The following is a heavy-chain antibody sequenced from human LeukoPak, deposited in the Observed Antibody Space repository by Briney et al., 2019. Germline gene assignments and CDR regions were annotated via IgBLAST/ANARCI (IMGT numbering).Heavy chain of an antibody. CDR2: ISHSGST. J-gene: IGHJ4*02. CDR3: ARGFDGCFWF. Sequence: SETLSLTRAVYGGSFSGYFWSWIRQPPGKGLEWIGEISHSGSTKYNPSLKSRVTISVDTSKNQFSLNLGSVTAADTAVYYCARGFDGCFWFWGQGTLATVSS. V-gene: IGHV4-34*01. D-gene: IGHD3-9*01. CDR1: GGSFSGYF.